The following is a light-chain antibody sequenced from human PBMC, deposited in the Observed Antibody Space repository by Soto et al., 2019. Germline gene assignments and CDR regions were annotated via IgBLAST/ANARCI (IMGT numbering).Light chain of an antibody. CDR2: AAS. J-gene: IGKJ4*01. Sequence: IQLTQSPSFLSASVVVRVTITCRTSQGISSYLAWYQQKPGKAPKLLLYAASTLQSGVPSRFSGSGTWTEFTLTNSSLQPEDFATYYCQQINSYPKGLTVGGGTKVEIK. CDR3: QQINSYPKGLT. CDR1: QGISSY. V-gene: IGKV1-9*01.